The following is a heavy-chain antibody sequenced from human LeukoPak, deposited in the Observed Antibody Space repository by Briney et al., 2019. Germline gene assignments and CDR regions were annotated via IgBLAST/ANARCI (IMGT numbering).Heavy chain of an antibody. Sequence: PGGSLRLSCAASGFTFSTYWMSWVRQAPGTGLEWVASIKQDGSEKSYVDSVKGRFTIPRDNAKNSLYLQMNSLRAEDKAVYYCARGGYQLLWYWGQGTLVTVSS. V-gene: IGHV3-7*04. CDR3: ARGGYQLLWY. CDR1: GFTFSTYW. J-gene: IGHJ4*02. D-gene: IGHD2-2*01. CDR2: IKQDGSEK.